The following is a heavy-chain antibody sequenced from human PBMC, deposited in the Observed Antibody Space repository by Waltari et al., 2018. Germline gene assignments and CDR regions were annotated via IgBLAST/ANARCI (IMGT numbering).Heavy chain of an antibody. Sequence: QVQLQESGPGLVKPSETLSLTCAVSGYSLSSGSYWGWIRQPPGKGLEWIGSMYQSGSTYYNPSLKSRVTISLDTSKNQFSLKLSSVTAADTAVYYCARHPYCSGGSCYLGLWWFDPWGQGTLVTVSS. CDR3: ARHPYCSGGSCYLGLWWFDP. J-gene: IGHJ5*02. D-gene: IGHD2-15*01. CDR2: MYQSGST. V-gene: IGHV4-38-2*01. CDR1: GYSLSSGSY.